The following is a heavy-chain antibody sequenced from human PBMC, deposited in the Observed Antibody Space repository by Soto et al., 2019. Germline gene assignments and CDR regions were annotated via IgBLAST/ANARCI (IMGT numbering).Heavy chain of an antibody. Sequence: VGSLRLSCAVSGFTFSSYAMSWVRQAPGKGLEWVSAISGSGGSTYYADSVKGRFTISRDNSKNTLYLQMNSLRAEDTAVYYCARAIRTSSSWFDYWGQGTLVTVSS. CDR3: ARAIRTSSSWFDY. J-gene: IGHJ4*02. CDR2: ISGSGGST. D-gene: IGHD6-13*01. V-gene: IGHV3-23*01. CDR1: GFTFSSYA.